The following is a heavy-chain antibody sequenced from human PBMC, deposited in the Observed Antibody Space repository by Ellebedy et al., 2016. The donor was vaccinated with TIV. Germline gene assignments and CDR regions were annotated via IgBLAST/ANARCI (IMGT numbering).Heavy chain of an antibody. Sequence: AASVKVSCKASGYTFTSYDINWVRQATGQGLEWMGWMNPNSGNTGYAQKFQGRVTMTRNTSISTAYMELSSLRSEDTAVYYCARSRRSGWLHTPDYWGQGTLVTVSS. CDR3: ARSRRSGWLHTPDY. D-gene: IGHD6-19*01. CDR1: GYTFTSYD. J-gene: IGHJ4*02. CDR2: MNPNSGNT. V-gene: IGHV1-8*01.